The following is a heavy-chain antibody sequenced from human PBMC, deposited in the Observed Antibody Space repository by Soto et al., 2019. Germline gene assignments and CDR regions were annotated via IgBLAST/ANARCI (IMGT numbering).Heavy chain of an antibody. V-gene: IGHV4-59*01. J-gene: IGHJ6*02. D-gene: IGHD1-26*01. CDR1: GGSISSYY. CDR2: IYYSGST. CDR3: ARDGMSLYYYYGMDV. Sequence: SETLSLTCTVSGGSISSYYWSWIRQPPGKGLEWIGYIYYSGSTNYNPSLKSRVTISVDTSKNQFSLKLSSVTAADTAVYYCARDGMSLYYYYGMDVWGQGTTVTVSS.